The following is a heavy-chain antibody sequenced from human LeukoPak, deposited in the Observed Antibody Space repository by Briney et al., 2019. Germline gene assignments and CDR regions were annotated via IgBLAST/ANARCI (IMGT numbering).Heavy chain of an antibody. CDR2: FYSADST. V-gene: IGHV3-66*01. Sequence: GGSLRLSCAASGFSVSSTYMAWVRQTPGQGLEWVSVFYSADSTHYADSVKGRFTMSRDNSKNTLYLQMNSLRAEDTAVYYCAREVVGATYWGQGTLVTVSS. D-gene: IGHD1-26*01. CDR3: AREVVGATY. CDR1: GFSVSSTY. J-gene: IGHJ4*02.